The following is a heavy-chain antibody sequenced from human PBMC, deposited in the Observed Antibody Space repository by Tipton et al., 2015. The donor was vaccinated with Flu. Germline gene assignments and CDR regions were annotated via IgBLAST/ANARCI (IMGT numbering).Heavy chain of an antibody. Sequence: GSLRLSCAASGFAFSDYYMTWIRQAPGKGLEWVSAISVSGVNSYYADSVKGRFSISRDNSKNTLYLQMNSLRAEDTAVYYCAKDRRRGLSGDSAFDIWGQGTMVTVSS. CDR3: AKDRRRGLSGDSAFDI. D-gene: IGHD5-18*01. CDR1: GFAFSDYY. CDR2: ISVSGVNS. V-gene: IGHV3-23*01. J-gene: IGHJ3*02.